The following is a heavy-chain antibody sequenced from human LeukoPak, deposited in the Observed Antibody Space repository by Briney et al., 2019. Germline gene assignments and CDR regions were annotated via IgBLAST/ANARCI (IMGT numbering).Heavy chain of an antibody. CDR2: ISYDGSNK. CDR3: AKGRAYCGGDCYPNWFDP. D-gene: IGHD2-21*02. J-gene: IGHJ5*02. CDR1: GFTFSSYG. Sequence: PGGFLRLSCAASGFTFSSYGMHWVRQAPGKGLEWVAVISYDGSNKYYADSVKGRFTISRDNSKNTLYLQMNSLRAEDTAVYYCAKGRAYCGGDCYPNWFDPWGQGTLVTVSS. V-gene: IGHV3-30*18.